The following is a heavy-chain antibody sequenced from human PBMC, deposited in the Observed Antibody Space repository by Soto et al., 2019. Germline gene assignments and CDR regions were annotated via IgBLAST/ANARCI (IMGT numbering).Heavy chain of an antibody. CDR3: ARGGIMITFGGVIARAHLDY. J-gene: IGHJ4*02. CDR1: GYTFTSYG. CDR2: ISAYNGNT. Sequence: ASVKVSCKASGYTFTSYGISWVRQAPGQGLEWMGWISAYNGNTNYAQKLQGRVTMTTDTSTSTAYMELRSLRSDDTAVYYCARGGIMITFGGVIARAHLDYWGPGTLVTVSS. V-gene: IGHV1-18*04. D-gene: IGHD3-16*02.